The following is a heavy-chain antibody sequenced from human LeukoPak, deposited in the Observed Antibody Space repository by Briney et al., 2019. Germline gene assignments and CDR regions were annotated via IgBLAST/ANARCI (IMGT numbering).Heavy chain of an antibody. V-gene: IGHV4-4*07. D-gene: IGHD3-10*01. CDR2: IYTSGST. J-gene: IGHJ3*02. CDR3: ARERLNVLLWFGENDAFDI. CDR1: GGSFSSYY. Sequence: PSETLSLTCAVYGGSFSSYYWSWIRQPAGKGLEWIGRIYTSGSTNYNPSLKSRVTMSVDTSKNQFSLKLSSVTAADTAVYYCARERLNVLLWFGENDAFDIWGQGTMVTVSS.